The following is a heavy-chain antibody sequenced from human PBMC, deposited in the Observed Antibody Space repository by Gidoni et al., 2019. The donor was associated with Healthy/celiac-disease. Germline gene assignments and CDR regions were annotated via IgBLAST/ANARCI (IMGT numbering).Heavy chain of an antibody. CDR3: ARAKGGYSYGPDPEDYFDY. D-gene: IGHD5-18*01. Sequence: QVQLVQSGAEVKKPGSSVQVSCKASGVTFISFSTSWVRQAPGQGLEWMGGNIPIFGTANYAQKFQGRVTITADESTSTAYMELSSLRSEDTAVYYCARAKGGYSYGPDPEDYFDYWGQGTLVTVSS. CDR2: NIPIFGTA. V-gene: IGHV1-69*01. J-gene: IGHJ4*02. CDR1: GVTFISFS.